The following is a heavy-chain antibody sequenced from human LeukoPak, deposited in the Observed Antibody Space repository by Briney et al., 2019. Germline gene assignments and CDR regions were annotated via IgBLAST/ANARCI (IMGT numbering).Heavy chain of an antibody. CDR3: ARETYDSGIHNYFYGMDI. Sequence: SVKVSCKASGGTFSSHAISWVRQAPGQGLEWMGGIIPISGTANYAQKFQDRVTITADESTSTAYMELASLRSEDTAVYYRARETYDSGIHNYFYGMDIWGKGTTVTVSS. D-gene: IGHD3-10*01. CDR1: GGTFSSHA. CDR2: IIPISGTA. V-gene: IGHV1-69*13. J-gene: IGHJ6*04.